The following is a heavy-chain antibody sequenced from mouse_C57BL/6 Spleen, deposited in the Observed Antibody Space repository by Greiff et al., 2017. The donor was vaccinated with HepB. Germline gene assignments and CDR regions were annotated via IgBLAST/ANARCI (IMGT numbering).Heavy chain of an antibody. Sequence: VQLQQSGAELVKPGASVKISCKASGYAFSSYWMNWVKQRPGKGLEWIGQIYPGDGDTNYNGKFKGKATLTADKSSSTAYMQLSSLTSEDSAVYFCARSRALYYSYYGDFYYAMDYWGQGTSVTVSS. CDR1: GYAFSSYW. CDR3: ARSRALYYSYYGDFYYAMDY. V-gene: IGHV1-80*01. D-gene: IGHD2-12*01. CDR2: IYPGDGDT. J-gene: IGHJ4*01.